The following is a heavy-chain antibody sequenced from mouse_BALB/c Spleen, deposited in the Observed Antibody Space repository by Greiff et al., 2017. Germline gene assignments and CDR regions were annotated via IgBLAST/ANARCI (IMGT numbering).Heavy chain of an antibody. Sequence: QVQLKESGPGLVAPSQSLSITCTVSGFSLTSYGVHWVRQPPGKGLEWLGVIWAGGSTNYNSALMSRLSISKDNSKSQVFLKMNSLQTDDTAMYYCARIQLGLSRAMDYWGQGTSVTVSS. CDR2: IWAGGST. CDR3: ARIQLGLSRAMDY. V-gene: IGHV2-9*02. J-gene: IGHJ4*01. CDR1: GFSLTSYG. D-gene: IGHD4-1*02.